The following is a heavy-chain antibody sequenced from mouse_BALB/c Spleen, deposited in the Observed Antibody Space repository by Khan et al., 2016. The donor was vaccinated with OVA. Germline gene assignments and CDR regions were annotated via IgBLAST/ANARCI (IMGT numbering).Heavy chain of an antibody. CDR1: GYSITSDYA. D-gene: IGHD2-3*01. V-gene: IGHV3-2*02. J-gene: IGHJ4*01. Sequence: EVELVESGPGLVKPSQSLSLTCTVTGYSITSDYAWNWIRQFPGNKLEWMGYISYSGSINYNPSLKSRISITRDTSKNQFFMQLKSVTTEDTATYYCARDGSRYNYAMDYWGQGTSVTVSS. CDR3: ARDGSRYNYAMDY. CDR2: ISYSGSI.